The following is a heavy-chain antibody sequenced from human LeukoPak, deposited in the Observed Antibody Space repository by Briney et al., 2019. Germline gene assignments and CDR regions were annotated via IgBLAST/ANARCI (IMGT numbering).Heavy chain of an antibody. Sequence: LSGGTLRLSCAASGFTFSSHGMSWVRQAPGKGLEWVSTISGSGDNTYYADSVKGRFTISRDNSKNTLYLQMNSLRAEDTAVYYCAREEPRYYGSGSYYSFGYWGQGTLVTVSS. J-gene: IGHJ4*02. D-gene: IGHD3-10*01. CDR2: ISGSGDNT. CDR3: AREEPRYYGSGSYYSFGY. V-gene: IGHV3-23*01. CDR1: GFTFSSHG.